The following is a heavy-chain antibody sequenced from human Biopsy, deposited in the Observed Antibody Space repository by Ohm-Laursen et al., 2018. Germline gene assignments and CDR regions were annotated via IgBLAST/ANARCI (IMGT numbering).Heavy chain of an antibody. CDR1: GGTFTNHA. D-gene: IGHD6-19*01. J-gene: IGHJ6*02. Sequence: SVKVSCKASGGTFTNHAVGWVRQAPGHGLEWMGGIITVSETAGYAERFQGRVTITADVTTTTAYMGLSGLRSEDTAVYYCVAYPSSGFFENNDDFAMDVWGQGTTVIVSS. CDR2: IITVSETA. V-gene: IGHV1-69*13. CDR3: VAYPSSGFFENNDDFAMDV.